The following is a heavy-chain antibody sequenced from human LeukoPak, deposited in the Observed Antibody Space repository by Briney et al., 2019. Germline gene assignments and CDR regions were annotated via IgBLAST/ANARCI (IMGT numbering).Heavy chain of an antibody. CDR1: GFTFSSYG. Sequence: PGGSLRLSCAASGFTFSSYGMNWVRQAPGKGLEWDSSITSSSNYIYYADSVKGRFTISRDNAKNSLYLQMNSLRAEDTAVYYCAGPDRDGYNSGYWGQGTLVTVSS. V-gene: IGHV3-21*01. CDR2: ITSSSNYI. D-gene: IGHD5-24*01. J-gene: IGHJ4*02. CDR3: AGPDRDGYNSGY.